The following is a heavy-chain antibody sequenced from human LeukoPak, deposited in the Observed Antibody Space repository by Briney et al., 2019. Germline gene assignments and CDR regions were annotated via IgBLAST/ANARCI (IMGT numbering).Heavy chain of an antibody. CDR3: ARQTGSGLFILP. CDR2: IYYSGST. Sequence: PSETLSLTCTVSGGPISSSSYYWGWIRQPPGKVLEWIGSIYYSGSTYYNPSLKSRVTISVDTSKNQFSLRLTSVTAADTAVYFCARQTGSGLFILPGGQGTLVTVSS. D-gene: IGHD3/OR15-3a*01. J-gene: IGHJ4*02. V-gene: IGHV4-39*01. CDR1: GGPISSSSYY.